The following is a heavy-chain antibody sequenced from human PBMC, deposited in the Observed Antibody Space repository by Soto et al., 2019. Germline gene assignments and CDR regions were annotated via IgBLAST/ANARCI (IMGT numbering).Heavy chain of an antibody. D-gene: IGHD3-10*01. CDR3: ARVGVEGSGSYYNPTHNYYYYGMDV. Sequence: SVKVSCKASGGTFSSYTISWVRQAPGQGLEWMGRIIPILGIANYAQKKQGRDTITADKSTSTTYIEMSSLRSEDTALFYCARVGVEGSGSYYNPTHNYYYYGMDVWG. CDR2: IIPILGIA. CDR1: GGTFSSYT. V-gene: IGHV1-69*02. J-gene: IGHJ6*02.